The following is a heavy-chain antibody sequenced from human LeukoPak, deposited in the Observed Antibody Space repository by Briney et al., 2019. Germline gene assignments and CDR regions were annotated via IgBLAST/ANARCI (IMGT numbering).Heavy chain of an antibody. CDR1: GFTFSSYG. Sequence: GGSLRLSCAASGFTFSSYGMHWVRQAPGKGLEWVAVISYDGSNKYYADSVKGRFTISRDNSKNTLYLQMNSLRAEDTAVYYCAKDQWELLGLDCWGQGTLVTVSS. V-gene: IGHV3-30*18. J-gene: IGHJ4*02. CDR3: AKDQWELLGLDC. CDR2: ISYDGSNK. D-gene: IGHD1-26*01.